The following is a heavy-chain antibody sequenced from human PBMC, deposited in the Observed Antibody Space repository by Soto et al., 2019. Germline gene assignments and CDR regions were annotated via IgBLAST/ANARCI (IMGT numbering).Heavy chain of an antibody. V-gene: IGHV4-59*08. CDR2: IYYSGST. D-gene: IGHD6-13*01. Sequence: SETLSLTCTVSGGSISSYYWSWIRQPPGKGLEWIGYIYYSGSTNYNPSLKSRVPISVDTSKNQFSLKLSSVTAADTAVFYCARQGKVEQQLPDYWGQGTLVTVSS. CDR1: GGSISSYY. J-gene: IGHJ4*02. CDR3: ARQGKVEQQLPDY.